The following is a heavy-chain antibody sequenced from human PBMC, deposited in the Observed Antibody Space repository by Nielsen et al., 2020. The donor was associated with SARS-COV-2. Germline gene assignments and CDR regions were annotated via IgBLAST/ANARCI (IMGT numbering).Heavy chain of an antibody. CDR3: AMIGSGSYPA. D-gene: IGHD1-26*01. V-gene: IGHV3-30-3*01. CDR2: ISYDGSNK. Sequence: GGSLRLSCAASGFTFSSYAMHWVRQAPGKGLEWVAVISYDGSNKYYADSVKGRFTISRDNSKNTLYLQMNSLRADDTAVYYCAMIGSGSYPAWGQGTLVTVSS. J-gene: IGHJ5*02. CDR1: GFTFSSYA.